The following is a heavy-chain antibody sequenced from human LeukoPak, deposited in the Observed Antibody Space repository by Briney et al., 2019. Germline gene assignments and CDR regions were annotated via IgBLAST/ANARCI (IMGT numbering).Heavy chain of an antibody. V-gene: IGHV3-11*01. CDR3: ARETPRWRLFDY. D-gene: IGHD5-24*01. J-gene: IGHJ4*02. CDR1: GFTFSDYY. CDR2: ISSSGSTI. Sequence: PGGSLRLSCAASGFTFSDYYMSWIRQAPGKGLEWVSYISSSGSTIYYADSVKGRFTISRDDAKNSLYLQMNSLRAEDTAVYYCARETPRWRLFDYWGQGTLVTVSS.